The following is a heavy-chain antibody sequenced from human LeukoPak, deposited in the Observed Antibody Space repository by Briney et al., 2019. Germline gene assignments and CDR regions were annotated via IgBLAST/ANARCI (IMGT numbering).Heavy chain of an antibody. CDR3: ARDLGQYYDTSDNWFDP. Sequence: PGGSLRLSCAASGFTFSSYSMNWVRQAPGKGLEWVSSISSSSSYIYYADSVKGRFTISRDNAKNTLYLQMNSVRAEDTAVYYCARDLGQYYDTSDNWFDPWGQGTLVTVSS. J-gene: IGHJ5*02. CDR2: ISSSSSYI. D-gene: IGHD3-22*01. CDR1: GFTFSSYS. V-gene: IGHV3-21*01.